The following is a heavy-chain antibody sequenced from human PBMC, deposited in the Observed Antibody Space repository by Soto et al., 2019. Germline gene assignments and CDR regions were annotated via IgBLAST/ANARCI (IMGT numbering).Heavy chain of an antibody. CDR2: IHYNGST. CDR1: GGSVSSGGYF. D-gene: IGHD3-3*01. Sequence: SETLSLTCTVSGGSVSSGGYFWSWIRQRPGKGLEWLGYIHYNGSTYYNPSLKRRVAISEDTSKNQFSLKLRSVTAADTAVYYCARGGGRDYFSTRFDYWGQGTPVTVS. CDR3: ARGGGRDYFSTRFDY. V-gene: IGHV4-31*03. J-gene: IGHJ4*02.